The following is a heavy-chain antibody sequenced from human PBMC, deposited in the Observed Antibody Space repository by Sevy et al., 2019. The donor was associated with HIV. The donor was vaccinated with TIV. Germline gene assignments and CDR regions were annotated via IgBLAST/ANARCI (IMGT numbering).Heavy chain of an antibody. CDR2: DSTSGST. CDR1: SASFSAYY. D-gene: IGHD3-10*01. V-gene: IGHV4-4*07. CDR3: ARDDLVVGGGSNWFDP. J-gene: IGHJ5*02. Sequence: SETLSLTCTVSSASFSAYYWSWIRQPAGKGLEWIGRDSTSGSTNYNPSLKSRVTMPLDTSNNHFSLKLSSVTAADTAIYYCARDDLVVGGGSNWFDPWGQGALVTVSS.